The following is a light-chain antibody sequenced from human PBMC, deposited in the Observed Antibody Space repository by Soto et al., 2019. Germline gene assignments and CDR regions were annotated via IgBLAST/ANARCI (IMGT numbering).Light chain of an antibody. CDR1: SSNIGAGYD. CDR2: GNN. V-gene: IGLV1-40*01. J-gene: IGLJ2*01. Sequence: QSVLTQPPSVSGAPGQRVTISCTGSSSNIGAGYDVHWYQQLPGTAPKLLIYGNNNRPSGVPDRFSGSKSDTSASLAITGLQAEDEADYYCHSYDTSLSGSVFGGGTQLTVL. CDR3: HSYDTSLSGSV.